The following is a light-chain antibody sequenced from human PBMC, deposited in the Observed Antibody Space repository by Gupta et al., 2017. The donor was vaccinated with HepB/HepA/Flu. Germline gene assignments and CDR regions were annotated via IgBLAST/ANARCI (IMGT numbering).Light chain of an antibody. J-gene: IGLJ2*01. CDR2: DNN. CDR3: GTWDSSLSGVV. Sequence: QSVLTQPPSVSPAPGQKVTISCSGSSSNIGNNYISWYQQLPGTAPRLLIYDNNVRPSGIPDRFSGSKSGTSGTLGITGLQTGDEADYYCGTWDSSLSGVVFGGGTKLTVL. CDR1: SSNIGNNY. V-gene: IGLV1-51*01.